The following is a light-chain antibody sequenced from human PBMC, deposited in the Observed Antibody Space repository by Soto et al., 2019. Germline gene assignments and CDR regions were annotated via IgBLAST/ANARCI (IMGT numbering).Light chain of an antibody. Sequence: QSVLTQPPSVSAAPGQKVTMSCSGGSSNIGNSYVSWYQHLPGTAPKLLIYETEKRPSDIPDRFSAAKSGTSATLGISGLQTGDEADYYCGTWDSRLSVWVLGGRTKLTVL. V-gene: IGLV1-51*02. J-gene: IGLJ3*02. CDR3: GTWDSRLSVWV. CDR1: SSNIGNSY. CDR2: ETE.